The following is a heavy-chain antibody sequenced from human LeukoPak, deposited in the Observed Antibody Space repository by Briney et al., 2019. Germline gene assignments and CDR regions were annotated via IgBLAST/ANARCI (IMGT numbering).Heavy chain of an antibody. CDR1: GLTLSNYG. CDR2: ISDSGGRT. V-gene: IGHV3-23*01. J-gene: IGHJ4*02. Sequence: PGGSLRLSCAVSGLTLSNYGMSWVRQAPGKGLEWVAGISDSGGRTNYADSVKGRFTISRDNPKNTLYLQMNSLRAKDTAVYFCAKRGVVIRVILVGFHKEAYYFDSWGQGALVTVSS. D-gene: IGHD3-22*01. CDR3: AKRGVVIRVILVGFHKEAYYFDS.